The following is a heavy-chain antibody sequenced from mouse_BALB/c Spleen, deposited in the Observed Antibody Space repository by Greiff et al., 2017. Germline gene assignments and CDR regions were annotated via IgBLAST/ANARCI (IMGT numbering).Heavy chain of an antibody. CDR3: ARAYGNYNWYFDV. CDR1: GFSLTSYG. J-gene: IGHJ1*01. Sequence: VKLVESGPGLVAPSQSLSITCTVSGFSLTSYGVHWVRQPPGKGLEWLGVIWAGGSTNYNSALMSRLSISKDNSKSQVFLKMNSLQTDDTAMYYCARAYGNYNWYFDVWGAGTTVTVSS. D-gene: IGHD2-1*01. CDR2: IWAGGST. V-gene: IGHV2-9*02.